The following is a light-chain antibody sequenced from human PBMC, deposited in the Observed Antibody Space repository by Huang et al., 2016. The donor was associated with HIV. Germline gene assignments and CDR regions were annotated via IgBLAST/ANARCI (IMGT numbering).Light chain of an antibody. CDR3: QRYDNWPKFT. CDR1: QSVTST. Sequence: EIVMTQSPATLSVSPGERATLSCRASQSVTSTLAWYQQKPGQAPRLLIYGASTRATGIPARFSGSGSGTEFTLTISSLQSEDFAVYYCQRYDNWPKFTFGPGTKVDIK. J-gene: IGKJ3*01. V-gene: IGKV3-15*01. CDR2: GAS.